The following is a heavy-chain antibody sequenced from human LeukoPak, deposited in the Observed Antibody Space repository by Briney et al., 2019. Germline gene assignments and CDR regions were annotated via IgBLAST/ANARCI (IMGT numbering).Heavy chain of an antibody. CDR3: ARDQGASVLPYCGSACYSLFDS. CDR2: IYTSGST. D-gene: IGHD2-21*02. Sequence: KPSETLSLTCTVSGGSLSSYYWNWIRQPAGKGLEWIGRIYTSGSTNYNPSLKSRVTISVDTSKNQFSLKLSSVTAADTAVYYCARDQGASVLPYCGSACYSLFDSWGQGILVTVSS. J-gene: IGHJ4*02. V-gene: IGHV4-4*07. CDR1: GGSLSSYY.